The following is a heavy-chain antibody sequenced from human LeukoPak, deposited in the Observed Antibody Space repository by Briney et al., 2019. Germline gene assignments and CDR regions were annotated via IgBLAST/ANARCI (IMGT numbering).Heavy chain of an antibody. CDR2: FDPEDGET. CDR1: GYTLTELS. D-gene: IGHD5-12*01. J-gene: IGHJ4*02. V-gene: IGHV1-24*01. Sequence: ASVKVSCKVSGYTLTELSMHWVRQAPGKGLGWMGGFDPEDGETIYAQKFQGRVTMTEDTSTDTAYMELSSLRSEDTAVYYCATAQVDIVATAPAYWGQGTLVTVSS. CDR3: ATAQVDIVATAPAY.